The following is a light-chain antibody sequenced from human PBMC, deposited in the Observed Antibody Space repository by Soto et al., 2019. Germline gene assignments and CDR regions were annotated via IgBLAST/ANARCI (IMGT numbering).Light chain of an antibody. CDR3: QSADSSGTYVV. J-gene: IGLJ2*01. Sequence: SYELTQPPSVSVSRGQTARITCSGDALPKQYAYWYQQKPGQAPVLVIYKDSERPSGIPERFSGSSSGTTVTLTISGVQAEDEADYYCQSADSSGTYVVFGGGTNLTVL. CDR1: ALPKQY. V-gene: IGLV3-25*03. CDR2: KDS.